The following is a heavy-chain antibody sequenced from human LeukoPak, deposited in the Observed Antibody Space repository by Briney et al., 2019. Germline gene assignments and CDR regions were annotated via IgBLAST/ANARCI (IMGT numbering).Heavy chain of an antibody. CDR2: ISSSGSSI. V-gene: IGHV3-11*04. D-gene: IGHD6-25*01. CDR3: ARDPGQRDYYYYYYMDV. Sequence: GGSLRLSCAASGFTFSDYYMSWIRQAPGKGLEWVSYISSSGSSIYYADSVKGRFTISRDDAKNSLYLQMNSLRAEDTAVYYCARDPGQRDYYYYYYMDVWGKGTTVTVSS. CDR1: GFTFSDYY. J-gene: IGHJ6*03.